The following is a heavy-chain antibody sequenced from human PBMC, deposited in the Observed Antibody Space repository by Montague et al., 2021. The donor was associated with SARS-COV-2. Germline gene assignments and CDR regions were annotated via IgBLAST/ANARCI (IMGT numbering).Heavy chain of an antibody. CDR3: ARDDPYCTNGVCYTGNWFDP. V-gene: IGHV6-1*01. CDR2: TYYRSKWYN. J-gene: IGHJ5*02. Sequence: CAISGDSVSSNSAAWNWIRQSPSRGLAWLGRTYYRSKWYNDYAVSVKSRITINPGTSKNQFSLQLNSVTPEDTAVYYCARDDPYCTNGVCYTGNWFDPWGQGTLVTVSS. D-gene: IGHD2-8*01. CDR1: GDSVSSNSAA.